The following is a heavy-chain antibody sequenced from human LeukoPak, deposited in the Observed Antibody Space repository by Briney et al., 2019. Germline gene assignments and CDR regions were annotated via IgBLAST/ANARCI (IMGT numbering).Heavy chain of an antibody. J-gene: IGHJ4*02. D-gene: IGHD6-13*01. CDR3: ARVLGIAAAGYSDY. Sequence: GSLRLSCAASGFTLSSYAMHWVRQAPGKGLEYVSAISSNGGSTYYANSVKGRFTISRDNSKNTLYLQMGSLRAEDMAVYYCARVLGIAAAGYSDYWGQGTLVTVSS. CDR1: GFTLSSYA. CDR2: ISSNGGST. V-gene: IGHV3-64*01.